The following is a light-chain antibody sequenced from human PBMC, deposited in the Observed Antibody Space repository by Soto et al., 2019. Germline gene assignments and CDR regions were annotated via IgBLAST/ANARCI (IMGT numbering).Light chain of an antibody. Sequence: ELVLTQSPATLSLSPGEGATLSCRASQSVGSYLAWYQKKSGQPPRLLIYDASKRATDIPARFRGSGSGTDFTLTISSLAPEDFAIYYCQQCNSWPLTFGGGTKVDIK. V-gene: IGKV3-11*01. J-gene: IGKJ4*01. CDR1: QSVGSY. CDR3: QQCNSWPLT. CDR2: DAS.